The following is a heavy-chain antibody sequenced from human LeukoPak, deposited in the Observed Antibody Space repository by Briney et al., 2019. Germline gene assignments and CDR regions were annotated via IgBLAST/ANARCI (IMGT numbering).Heavy chain of an antibody. V-gene: IGHV1-24*01. Sequence: ASVKVSCKVSGYTLTEFSMHWVRQAPGKGLEWMGSFDREDGETIYAQKFQDRVTMTEDTSTDTAYMELSSLKSEDTAVYYCATDEDYDSSGWMDVWGQGTTVTVSS. CDR2: FDREDGET. CDR1: GYTLTEFS. J-gene: IGHJ6*02. CDR3: ATDEDYDSSGWMDV. D-gene: IGHD3-22*01.